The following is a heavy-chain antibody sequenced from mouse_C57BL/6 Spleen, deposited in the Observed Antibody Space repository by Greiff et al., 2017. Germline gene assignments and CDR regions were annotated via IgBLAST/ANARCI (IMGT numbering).Heavy chain of an antibody. V-gene: IGHV3-6*01. D-gene: IGHD1-1*01. J-gene: IGHJ2*01. CDR2: ISYDGSN. CDR1: GYSITSGYY. CDR3: ARGDYYGSYFDY. Sequence: EVKLVESGPGLVKPSQSLSPTCSVTGYSITSGYYWNWIRQFPGNKLEWMGYISYDGSNNYNPSLKNRISITRDTSKNQFFLKLNSVTTEDTATYYCARGDYYGSYFDYWGQGTTLTVSS.